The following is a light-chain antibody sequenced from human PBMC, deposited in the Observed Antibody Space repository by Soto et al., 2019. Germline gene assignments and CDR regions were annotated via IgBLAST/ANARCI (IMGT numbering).Light chain of an antibody. CDR3: AAWDDSLSGFYV. J-gene: IGLJ1*01. V-gene: IGLV1-47*01. CDR2: RNN. Sequence: QSVLTQPASASGPPGQRVTITCSGSSSNIGSNYVYWYQQLPGTAPKLLIYRNNQRPSGVPDRFSGSKSGTSASLAISGLRSEDEADYYCAAWDDSLSGFYVFGTGTKVTVL. CDR1: SSNIGSNY.